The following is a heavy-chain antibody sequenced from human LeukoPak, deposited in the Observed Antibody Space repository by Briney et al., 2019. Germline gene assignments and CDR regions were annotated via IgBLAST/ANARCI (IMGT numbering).Heavy chain of an antibody. D-gene: IGHD6-25*01. J-gene: IGHJ5*01. V-gene: IGHV3-11*01. Sequence: PGGSLTLSCTVSDFNFSASYMSWIRQYPGGRLEWLSYISPRAYSTYYADSARGRFSISRDNAHSSLLHKMTTLRVDDSATYYCTRGKRTFDFWSQGTRVIVS. CDR3: TRGKRTFDF. CDR1: DFNFSASY. CDR2: ISPRAYST.